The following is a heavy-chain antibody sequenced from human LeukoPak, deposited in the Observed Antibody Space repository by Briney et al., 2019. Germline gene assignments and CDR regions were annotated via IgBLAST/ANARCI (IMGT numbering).Heavy chain of an antibody. CDR2: INHSGST. V-gene: IGHV4-38-2*02. D-gene: IGHD2-8*01. CDR3: ARLTSVSFDY. CDR1: GYSISSGYY. Sequence: SETLSLTCTVSGYSISSGYYWSWIRQPPGKGLEWIGEINHSGSTNYNPSLKSRVTISVDTSKNQFSLKLSSVTAADTAVYYCARLTSVSFDYWGQGTLVTVSS. J-gene: IGHJ4*02.